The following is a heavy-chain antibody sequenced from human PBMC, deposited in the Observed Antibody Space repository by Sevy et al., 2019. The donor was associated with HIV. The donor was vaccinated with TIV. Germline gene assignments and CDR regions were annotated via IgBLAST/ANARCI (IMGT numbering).Heavy chain of an antibody. Sequence: SETLSLTCAVSGGSISSSNWWSWVRQPPGKGLEWIGEIYRSGSTNYNPFLKSRVTISVDKSKNQFSLRLSSVTAADTAVYYCAIGSYGSGSYQYDWGQGTLVTVSS. V-gene: IGHV4-4*02. CDR1: GGSISSSNW. J-gene: IGHJ4*02. CDR2: IYRSGST. D-gene: IGHD3-10*01. CDR3: AIGSYGSGSYQYD.